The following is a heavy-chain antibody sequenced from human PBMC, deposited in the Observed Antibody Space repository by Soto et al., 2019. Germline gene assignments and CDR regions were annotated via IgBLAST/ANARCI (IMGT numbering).Heavy chain of an antibody. D-gene: IGHD6-13*01. Sequence: GGSLRLSCAASGFTFDDYTMHWVRQAPGKGLEWVSLISWDGGSTYYADSVKGRFTISRDNSKNSLYLQMNSLGTEDTALYYCAKDSSSLYYFDYWGQGTLVTVSS. J-gene: IGHJ4*02. CDR3: AKDSSSLYYFDY. CDR1: GFTFDDYT. V-gene: IGHV3-43*01. CDR2: ISWDGGST.